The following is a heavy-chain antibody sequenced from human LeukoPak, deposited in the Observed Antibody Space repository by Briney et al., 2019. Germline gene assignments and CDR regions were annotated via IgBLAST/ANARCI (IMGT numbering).Heavy chain of an antibody. CDR1: GGSVSRGSYY. D-gene: IGHD2-15*01. V-gene: IGHV4-61*01. CDR2: VYYSGST. CDR3: ARDPRSSGYCSGGSCSDWFDP. Sequence: SETLSLTCTVSGGSVSRGSYYWSWIRQPPGKGLEWIGYVYYSGSTNYNPSLKSRVTISVDTSKNQFSLKLSSVTAADTAVYYCARDPRSSGYCSGGSCSDWFDPWGQGTLVAVSS. J-gene: IGHJ5*02.